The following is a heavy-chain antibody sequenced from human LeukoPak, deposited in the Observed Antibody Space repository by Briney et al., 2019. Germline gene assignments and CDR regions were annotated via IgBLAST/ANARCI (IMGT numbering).Heavy chain of an antibody. Sequence: SETLSLTCTVSGGSISSYYWSWIRQPPGKGLEWIGYIYYSGSTNYNPSLKSRVTISVDTSKNQFSLKLSSVTAADTAVYYCARSSSTSRNYYYYCMDVWGKGTTVTISS. J-gene: IGHJ6*03. V-gene: IGHV4-59*01. CDR3: ARSSSTSRNYYYYCMDV. D-gene: IGHD2-2*01. CDR1: GGSISSYY. CDR2: IYYSGST.